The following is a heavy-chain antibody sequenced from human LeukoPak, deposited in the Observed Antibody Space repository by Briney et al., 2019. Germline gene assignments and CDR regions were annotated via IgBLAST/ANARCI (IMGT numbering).Heavy chain of an antibody. V-gene: IGHV7-4-1*02. J-gene: IGHJ4*02. CDR3: ASDIAAAGMWNYFDY. Sequence: ASVKVSCKASGYTFTSYAMNWVRQAPGQGLGWMGWINTNTGNPTYAQGFTGRFVFSLDTSVSTAYLQISSLKAEDTAAYYCASDIAAAGMWNYFDYWGQGTLVTVSS. CDR1: GYTFTSYA. D-gene: IGHD6-13*01. CDR2: INTNTGNP.